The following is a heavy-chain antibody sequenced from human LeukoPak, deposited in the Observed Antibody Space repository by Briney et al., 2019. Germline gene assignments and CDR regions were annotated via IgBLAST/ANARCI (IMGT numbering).Heavy chain of an antibody. Sequence: SETLSLTCTVSGGSISSYYWSWIRQPAGKGLEWIGHIYTSGSTNYNPSLKSRVTISIDTSKNQFSLKLSPVTAADTAVYYCARVYCTNGVCLRGYYYYYMDVWGKGTTVTVSS. CDR2: IYTSGST. CDR1: GGSISSYY. D-gene: IGHD2-8*01. CDR3: ARVYCTNGVCLRGYYYYYMDV. V-gene: IGHV4-4*07. J-gene: IGHJ6*03.